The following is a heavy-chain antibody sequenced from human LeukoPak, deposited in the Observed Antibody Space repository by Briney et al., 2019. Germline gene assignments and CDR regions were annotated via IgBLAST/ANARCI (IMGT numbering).Heavy chain of an antibody. CDR3: AKRPTQTVAGHFEY. J-gene: IGHJ4*02. D-gene: IGHD6-19*01. V-gene: IGHV3-23*01. CDR2: ISVSGSST. Sequence: GGSLRLSCAASGFTFSNYAMSWVRQAPGKGLEWLSSISVSGSSTYYTDSVKGRFTISRDNPKDTLYLQMNSLRAEDTAIYYCAKRPTQTVAGHFEYWGQGALVTVSS. CDR1: GFTFSNYA.